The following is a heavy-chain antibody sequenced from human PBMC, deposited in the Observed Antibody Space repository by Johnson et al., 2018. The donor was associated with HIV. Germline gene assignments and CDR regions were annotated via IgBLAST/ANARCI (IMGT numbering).Heavy chain of an antibody. J-gene: IGHJ3*01. D-gene: IGHD6-19*01. CDR2: IWFDGITK. CDR3: ASLGYTSGWIVSDDGFDV. CDR1: GFTFRDYG. Sequence: QVQLVESGGGVVQPGRSLRLSCEASGFTFRDYGMHWVRQAPGKGLEWVAVIWFDGITKYYSDSVKGRITISRDNSMNTLYLQMNSLRPEDTAVYYCASLGYTSGWIVSDDGFDVWGQGTLVTVSS. V-gene: IGHV3-33*01.